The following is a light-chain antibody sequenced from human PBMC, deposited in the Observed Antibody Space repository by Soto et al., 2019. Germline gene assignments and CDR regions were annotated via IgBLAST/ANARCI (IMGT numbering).Light chain of an antibody. CDR2: EVS. CDR1: RSDIGSYDY. J-gene: IGLJ1*01. CDR3: SAHTTSFTFV. Sequence: QSALTQPASVSGSPGQSITISCIGSRSDIGSYDYVSWHQHQQGKAPEVLIYEVSSRPSGVSSRFSGSRSGNTASLTISGLQPEDEATYYCSAHTTSFTFVFGPGTKLTVL. V-gene: IGLV2-14*01.